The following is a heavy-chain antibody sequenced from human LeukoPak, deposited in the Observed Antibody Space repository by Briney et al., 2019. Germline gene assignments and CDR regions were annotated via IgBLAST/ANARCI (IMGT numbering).Heavy chain of an antibody. J-gene: IGHJ4*02. Sequence: SETLSLTCAVYGGSFIGYYWSWIRQPPGKGLEWIGEINHSGSTNYNPSLKSRVTISVDTSKNQFSLKLSSVTAADTAVYYRARVRQWLVGGPFDYWGQGTLVTVSS. CDR1: GGSFIGYY. V-gene: IGHV4-34*01. CDR2: INHSGST. CDR3: ARVRQWLVGGPFDY. D-gene: IGHD6-19*01.